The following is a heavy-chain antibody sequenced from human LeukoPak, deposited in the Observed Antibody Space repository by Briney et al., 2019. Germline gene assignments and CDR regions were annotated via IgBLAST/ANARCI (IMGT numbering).Heavy chain of an antibody. CDR2: IYPADSDT. CDR3: ARPTWADYGGNPAPWRDWYFDL. CDR1: GYSFPNYW. V-gene: IGHV5-51*01. D-gene: IGHD4-23*01. Sequence: GESLKISCKGSGYSFPNYWIGWVRQMPGQGLEWMGIIYPADSDTRYSPAFQGQVTISADKSINTAYLQWTSLKASDTAIYYCARPTWADYGGNPAPWRDWYFDLWGRGTLVTVSS. J-gene: IGHJ2*01.